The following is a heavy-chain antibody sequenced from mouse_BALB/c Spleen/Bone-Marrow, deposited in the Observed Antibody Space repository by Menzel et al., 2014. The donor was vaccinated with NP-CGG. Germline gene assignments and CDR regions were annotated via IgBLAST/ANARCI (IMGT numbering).Heavy chain of an antibody. CDR1: GYTFSSYW. V-gene: IGHV1-9*01. Sequence: LVESGAELMKPGASVKISCKATGYTFSSYWIEWVKQRPGHGLEWIGEILPGSGNTNYDEKFKGRVTFTADSSSNTAYMQLSSLTSEDSAVYYCARELGLRFAYWGQGTLVTVSA. CDR2: ILPGSGNT. J-gene: IGHJ3*01. CDR3: ARELGLRFAY. D-gene: IGHD3-1*01.